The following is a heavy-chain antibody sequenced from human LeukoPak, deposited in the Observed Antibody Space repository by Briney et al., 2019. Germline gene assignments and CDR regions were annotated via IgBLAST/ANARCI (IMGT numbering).Heavy chain of an antibody. CDR3: ARELGFDY. CDR2: IDYSGGNT. J-gene: IGHJ4*02. CDR1: GFTFNNYV. V-gene: IGHV3-23*01. Sequence: PGGSLRLSCAASGFTFNNYVMSWVRQAPGKGLEWVSGIDYSGGNTNYADSVKGRFTISRDNSKNTLYLQMNSLRAEDTAVYYCARELGFDYWGQGTLVTVSS. D-gene: IGHD3-16*01.